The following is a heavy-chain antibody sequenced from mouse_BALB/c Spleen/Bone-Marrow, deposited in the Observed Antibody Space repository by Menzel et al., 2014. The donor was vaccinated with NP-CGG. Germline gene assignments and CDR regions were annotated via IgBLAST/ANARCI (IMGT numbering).Heavy chain of an antibody. Sequence: QVQLQQSGAELVRPGASVKLPCKASGYTFTSYWINWAKQRPGQGLEWIGNIYPSDSYTNYNQKFKDKATLTVDKSSSTAYMQLSSPTSEDSAVYYCTRSYGSSYEYYFDYWGQGTTLTVSS. D-gene: IGHD1-1*01. CDR1: GYTFTSYW. J-gene: IGHJ2*01. CDR2: IYPSDSYT. V-gene: IGHV1-69*02. CDR3: TRSYGSSYEYYFDY.